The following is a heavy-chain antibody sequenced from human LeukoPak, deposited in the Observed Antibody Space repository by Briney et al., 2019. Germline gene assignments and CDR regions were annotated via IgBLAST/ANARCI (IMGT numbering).Heavy chain of an antibody. CDR1: GGSISSHY. Sequence: SETLSLTCTVSGGSISSHYWSWIRQPPGKGLEWIGYIYYSGSTNYNPSLKSRVTISVDTSKNQFSLKLSSVTAADTAVYYCARAQEGEFDLWGQGTLVTVSS. V-gene: IGHV4-59*11. CDR2: IYYSGST. CDR3: ARAQEGEFDL. D-gene: IGHD3-16*01. J-gene: IGHJ5*02.